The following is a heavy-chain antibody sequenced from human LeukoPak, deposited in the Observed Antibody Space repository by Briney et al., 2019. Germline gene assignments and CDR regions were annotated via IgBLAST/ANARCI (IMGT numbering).Heavy chain of an antibody. D-gene: IGHD4-17*01. CDR3: ARLGTVHYGDLNY. CDR2: IYYSGST. Sequence: SETLSLTCTVSGGSISSSSYYWGWIRQPPGKGLEWIGSIYYSGSTYYNPSLKSRVTISVDTSKNQFSLKLSSVTAADTAVYYCARLGTVHYGDLNYWGQGTLVTVSS. J-gene: IGHJ4*02. CDR1: GGSISSSSYY. V-gene: IGHV4-39*07.